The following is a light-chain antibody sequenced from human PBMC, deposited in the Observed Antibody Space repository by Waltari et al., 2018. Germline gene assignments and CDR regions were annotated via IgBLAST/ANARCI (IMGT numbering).Light chain of an antibody. CDR3: QQYNNWPLA. CDR2: DAS. CDR1: QSVSSN. Sequence: EIVMTQSPATLSVSPGERATLSCRASQSVSSNLAWYQQKPGQAPRLLSYDASTRATGIPARFSGSGSGTEFTLTISGLQSEDFTVYYCQQYNNWPLAFGQGTKVEVK. J-gene: IGKJ1*01. V-gene: IGKV3-15*01.